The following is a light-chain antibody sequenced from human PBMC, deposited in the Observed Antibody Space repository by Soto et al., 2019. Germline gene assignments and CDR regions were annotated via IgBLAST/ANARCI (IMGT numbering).Light chain of an antibody. Sequence: DIQMTQSPSSLSASVGDRVTITCRATQSISYYLNWYQQKPGKAPKVLIYDASSLQSGVPSRFSGSGSGTDFTLTISSPQPEDFATYYCQQSYSTPPTFGQGTKVEIK. V-gene: IGKV1-39*01. CDR2: DAS. CDR1: QSISYY. J-gene: IGKJ1*01. CDR3: QQSYSTPPT.